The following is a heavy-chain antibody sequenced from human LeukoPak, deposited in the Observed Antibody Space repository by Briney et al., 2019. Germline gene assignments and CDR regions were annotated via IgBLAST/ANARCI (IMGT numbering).Heavy chain of an antibody. CDR1: GYTFTSYG. J-gene: IGHJ4*02. CDR2: ISAYNGNT. Sequence: AASVKVSCKASGYTFTSYGISWVRQAPGQGLEWMGWISAYNGNTNYAQKPQGRVTMTTDTSTSTAYMELSSLRSEDTAVYYCARDIEANYYDSSGYDYWGQGTLVTVSS. D-gene: IGHD3-22*01. V-gene: IGHV1-18*01. CDR3: ARDIEANYYDSSGYDY.